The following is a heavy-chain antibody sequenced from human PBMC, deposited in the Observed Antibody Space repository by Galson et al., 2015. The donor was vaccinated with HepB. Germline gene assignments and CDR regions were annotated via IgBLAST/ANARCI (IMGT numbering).Heavy chain of an antibody. CDR2: TYYRSKWYN. J-gene: IGHJ2*01. Sequence: CAISGDSVSSNSAAWNWIRQSPSRGLEWLGRTYYRSKWYNDYAVSVKSRITINPDTSKNQFSLQLNSVTPEDTAVYYCARGEQQPPYWYFDLWGRGTLVTVSS. CDR1: GDSVSSNSAA. V-gene: IGHV6-1*01. CDR3: ARGEQQPPYWYFDL. D-gene: IGHD6-13*01.